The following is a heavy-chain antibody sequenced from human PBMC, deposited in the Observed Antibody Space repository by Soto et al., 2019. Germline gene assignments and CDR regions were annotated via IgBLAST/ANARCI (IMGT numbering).Heavy chain of an antibody. V-gene: IGHV1-69*08. CDR2: IIPILGIA. D-gene: IGHD1-26*01. Sequence: QVQLVQSGAEVKKPGSSVKVSCKASGGTFSSYTISWVRQAPGQGLEWMGRIIPILGIANYAQKFQGRVTITADKSTSTAYMELSSLRSEDTAVYYCAREWELPDYYYYGMDGWGQGTTVTVSS. CDR1: GGTFSSYT. CDR3: AREWELPDYYYYGMDG. J-gene: IGHJ6*02.